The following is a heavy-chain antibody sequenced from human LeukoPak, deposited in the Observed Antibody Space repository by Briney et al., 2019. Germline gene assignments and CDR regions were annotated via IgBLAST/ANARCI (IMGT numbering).Heavy chain of an antibody. D-gene: IGHD5-18*01. CDR1: GYRFTSYW. J-gene: IGHJ3*02. V-gene: IGHV5-51*01. CDR2: IYPGDSDT. CDR3: ARLGGDGYSYGPDDAFDI. Sequence: GESLKISCKGSGYRFTSYWIGWVRQMPGKGLEWMGIIYPGDSDTRYSPSFQGQVTISADKSISTAYLQWSSLKASDTAMYYCARLGGDGYSYGPDDAFDIWGQGTMVTVSS.